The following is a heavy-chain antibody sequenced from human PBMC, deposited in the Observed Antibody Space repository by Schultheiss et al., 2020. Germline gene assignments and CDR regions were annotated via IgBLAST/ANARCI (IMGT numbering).Heavy chain of an antibody. CDR2: ISHDGNNR. CDR3: ARSAGSWFRGGAFDI. Sequence: GESLKISCAASGFTFSSYAMSWVRQAPGKGLEWVAAISHDGNNRYTTDSVKGRFTISRDNSKNTLYLQMNSLRAEDTAVYYCARSAGSWFRGGAFDIWGQGTMVTVSS. V-gene: IGHV3-30-3*01. J-gene: IGHJ3*02. D-gene: IGHD6-13*01. CDR1: GFTFSSYA.